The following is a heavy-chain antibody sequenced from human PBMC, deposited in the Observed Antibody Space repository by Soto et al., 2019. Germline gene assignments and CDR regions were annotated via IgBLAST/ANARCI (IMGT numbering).Heavy chain of an antibody. CDR1: GDSISSAGYY. V-gene: IGHV4-39*01. J-gene: IGHJ4*02. Sequence: SSETLPLTCTVSGDSISSAGYYWNWIRQHPGKGLEWIGYIYSTGTTYYNPSLKSRVSISVDTSKNQFSLKVSSVTAADTAVYYCARRGYSYGLPFDSWGQGTLVTVSS. CDR2: IYSTGTT. D-gene: IGHD5-18*01. CDR3: ARRGYSYGLPFDS.